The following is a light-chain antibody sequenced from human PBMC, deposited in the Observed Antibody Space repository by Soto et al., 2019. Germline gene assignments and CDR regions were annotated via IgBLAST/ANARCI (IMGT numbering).Light chain of an antibody. Sequence: QSVLTQPPSVSGAPGQRVAISCTGSSSNIGAGYDVHWYQQLPGTAPKLLIYGNSNRPSGVPDPFSASKSGTSASLAITGLQDEDEADYDCQSYDSSLSGVVFGGGTKVTVL. CDR2: GNS. CDR1: SSNIGAGYD. J-gene: IGLJ2*01. CDR3: QSYDSSLSGVV. V-gene: IGLV1-40*01.